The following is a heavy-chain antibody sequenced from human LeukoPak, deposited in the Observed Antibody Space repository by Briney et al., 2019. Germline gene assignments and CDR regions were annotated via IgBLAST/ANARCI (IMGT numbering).Heavy chain of an antibody. V-gene: IGHV3-74*01. CDR2: INSDGSIT. D-gene: IGHD3-10*01. Sequence: GGSLRLSCAASGFTFSSYCMHWVRQAPGKGLVWVSRINSDGSITNYADSVKGRFTVSRDDAKNTLYLQMNSLRAEDTAVYYCARANYYDYWGQGTLVTVSS. CDR3: ARANYYDY. CDR1: GFTFSSYC. J-gene: IGHJ4*02.